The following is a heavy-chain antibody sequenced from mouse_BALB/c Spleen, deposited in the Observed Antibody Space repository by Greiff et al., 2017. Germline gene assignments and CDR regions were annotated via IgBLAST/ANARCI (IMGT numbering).Heavy chain of an antibody. V-gene: IGHV5-9-4*01. D-gene: IGHD1-1*01. J-gene: IGHJ2*01. Sequence: EVKLVESGGGLVKPGGSLKLSCAASGFTFSSYAMSWVRQSPEKRLEWVAEISSGGSYTYYPDTVTGRFTISRDNAKNTLYLEMSSLRSEDTAMYYCARHYYGSSYDYWGQGTTLTVSS. CDR3: ARHYYGSSYDY. CDR1: GFTFSSYA. CDR2: ISSGGSYT.